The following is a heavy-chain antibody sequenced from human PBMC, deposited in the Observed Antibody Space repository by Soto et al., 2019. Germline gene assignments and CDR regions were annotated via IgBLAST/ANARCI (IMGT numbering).Heavy chain of an antibody. CDR3: ARSIAALLNWFDP. D-gene: IGHD6-6*01. J-gene: IGHJ5*02. Sequence: QVQLQQWGAGLLKPSETLSLTCAVYGGSFSGYYWSWIRQPPGKGLEWIGEINHSGSTNYNPSLKSRVTISVDTSKNQFSLKLSSVTAADTAVYYCARSIAALLNWFDPWGQGTLVTVSS. CDR1: GGSFSGYY. V-gene: IGHV4-34*01. CDR2: INHSGST.